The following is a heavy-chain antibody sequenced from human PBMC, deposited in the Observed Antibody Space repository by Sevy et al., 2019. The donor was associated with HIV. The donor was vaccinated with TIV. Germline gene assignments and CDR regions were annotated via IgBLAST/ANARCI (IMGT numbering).Heavy chain of an antibody. D-gene: IGHD5-12*01. Sequence: GGSLRLSCAASGFTFSNAWMSWVRQAPGKGLEWVANIKQDGSEKYYVDSVKGRFTISRDNAKNSLYLQMNSLRAEDTAVYYCARGVATAYYFDYWGQGTLVTVSS. CDR2: IKQDGSEK. V-gene: IGHV3-7*03. CDR3: ARGVATAYYFDY. J-gene: IGHJ4*02. CDR1: GFTFSNAW.